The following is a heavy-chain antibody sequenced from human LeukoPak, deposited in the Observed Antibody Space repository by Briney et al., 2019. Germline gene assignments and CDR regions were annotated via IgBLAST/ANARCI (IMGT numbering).Heavy chain of an antibody. CDR3: AVRGLGIAVAGRSGAFDI. CDR1: GYTFTSYA. Sequence: ASVKVSCKASGYTFTSYAMNWVRQAPGQGLEWMGWINTNTGNPTYAQGFTGRFVFSLDTSVSTAYLQISSLKAEDTAVYYCAVRGLGIAVAGRSGAFDIWGQGTMVTVSS. CDR2: INTNTGNP. D-gene: IGHD6-19*01. V-gene: IGHV7-4-1*02. J-gene: IGHJ3*02.